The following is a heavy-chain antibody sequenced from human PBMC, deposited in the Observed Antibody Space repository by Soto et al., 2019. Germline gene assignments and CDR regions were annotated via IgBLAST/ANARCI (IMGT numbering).Heavy chain of an antibody. J-gene: IGHJ4*02. CDR1: VYTFTRYW. CDR2: IYPGDSDT. D-gene: IGHD6-6*01. CDR3: ARSDRRAAPWVG. Sequence: PGESLKICFKGSVYTFTRYWFSWVALMPGKGLEWMGIIYPGDSDTRYSPSFQGQVTISADKSISTAYLQWSSLKASDTAMYYCARSDRRAAPWVGWGQGTRVNVSS. V-gene: IGHV5-51*01.